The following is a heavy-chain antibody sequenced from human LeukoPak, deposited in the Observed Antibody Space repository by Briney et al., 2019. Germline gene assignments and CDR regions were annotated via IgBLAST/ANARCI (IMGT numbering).Heavy chain of an antibody. J-gene: IGHJ4*02. D-gene: IGHD3-10*01. CDR2: IRSKAYGETT. CDR1: GFTFGDYA. Sequence: PGGCLRLSCTASGFTFGDYALSWFRQAPGKGLEWVGFIRSKAYGETTEYAASVRGRFTISRDDSKSIAYLQMNSLKTEDTAVYFCTCPPYYGSGNFHNAQGDYWGQGTLVTVSS. V-gene: IGHV3-49*03. CDR3: TCPPYYGSGNFHNAQGDY.